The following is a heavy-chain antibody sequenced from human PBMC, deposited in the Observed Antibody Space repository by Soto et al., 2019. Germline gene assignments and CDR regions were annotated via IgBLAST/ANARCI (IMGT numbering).Heavy chain of an antibody. J-gene: IGHJ3*02. D-gene: IGHD3-22*01. CDR3: ARDRTPMIPVCSCDI. V-gene: IGHV1-18*01. CDR2: ISANNGNT. Sequence: GASVKVSCKASGFTFTSYGITWVRQAPGQGLEWMGWISANNGNTFYAHSLQGRVTLTTDTSTSTAYMELRSLRSDDTAVYYCARDRTPMIPVCSCDIWGQGTMVTVSS. CDR1: GFTFTSYG.